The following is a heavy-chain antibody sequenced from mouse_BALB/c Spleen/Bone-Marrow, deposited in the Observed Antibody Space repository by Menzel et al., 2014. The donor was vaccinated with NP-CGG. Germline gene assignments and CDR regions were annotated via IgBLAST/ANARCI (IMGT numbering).Heavy chain of an antibody. J-gene: IGHJ4*01. CDR2: ISSGGSYT. CDR3: AREGLLRRAAMDY. D-gene: IGHD1-1*01. Sequence: EVKVEESGGGLVKPGGSLKLSCAASGFTFSSYAMSWVRQSPEKRLEWVAEISSGGSYTYYPDTVTGRFTISRDNAKNTLYLETSSLRSEDTAMYYCAREGLLRRAAMDYWGQGTSVTVSS. CDR1: GFTFSSYA. V-gene: IGHV5-9-4*01.